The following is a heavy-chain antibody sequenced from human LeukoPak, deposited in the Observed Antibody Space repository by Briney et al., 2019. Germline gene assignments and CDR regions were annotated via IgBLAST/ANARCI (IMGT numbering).Heavy chain of an antibody. CDR2: ISGSGGST. D-gene: IGHD5-18*01. V-gene: IGHV3-53*01. J-gene: IGHJ3*02. CDR3: ARQYYSYGNAFDI. Sequence: PGGSLRLSCTVSGFTVSSNSMSWVRQAPGKGLEWVSAISGSGGSTYYADSVKGRFTISRDNSKNTLYLQMNSLRAEDTAVYYCARQYYSYGNAFDIWGQGTMVTVSS. CDR1: GFTVSSNS.